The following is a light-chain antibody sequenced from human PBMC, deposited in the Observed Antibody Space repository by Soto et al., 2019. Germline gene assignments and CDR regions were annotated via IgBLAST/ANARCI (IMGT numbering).Light chain of an antibody. CDR3: QAWDTKV. Sequence: SYELTQPPSVSVSPGQTASITCSGDKLGDKSASWYQQKPGQSPVVVIYQNNKRPSGIPERFSGSNSGNTATLTISGTQAMDEADYYCQAWDTKVFGTGTKAPS. CDR1: KLGDKS. CDR2: QNN. J-gene: IGLJ1*01. V-gene: IGLV3-1*01.